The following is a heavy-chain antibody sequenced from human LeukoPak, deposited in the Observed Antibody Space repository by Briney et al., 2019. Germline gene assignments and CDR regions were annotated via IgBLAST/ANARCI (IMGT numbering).Heavy chain of an antibody. CDR2: IKHDGSEK. CDR1: GFTFSSYW. J-gene: IGHJ4*02. Sequence: GGSLRLSCAASGFTFSSYWMNWVRQAPGKGLEWVANIKHDGSEKYYVDSMKGRLTISRDNAKNSLYLQMNSLRVEDTAVYYCVRDSLVGYGHRYFDCWGQGTLVTVSS. CDR3: VRDSLVGYGHRYFDC. D-gene: IGHD5-18*01. V-gene: IGHV3-7*01.